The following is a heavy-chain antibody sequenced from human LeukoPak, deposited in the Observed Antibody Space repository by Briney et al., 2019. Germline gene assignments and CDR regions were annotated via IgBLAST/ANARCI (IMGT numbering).Heavy chain of an antibody. D-gene: IGHD6-13*01. Sequence: GASVKVSCKASGYTFTSYGISWVRQAPGQGLEWMGWISAYNGNTNYAQKLQGRVTMTTDKSTSTAYMELRSLRSDDTAAYYCAREYSSSRYYYMDVWGKGTTVTVSS. J-gene: IGHJ6*03. CDR1: GYTFTSYG. V-gene: IGHV1-18*01. CDR2: ISAYNGNT. CDR3: AREYSSSRYYYMDV.